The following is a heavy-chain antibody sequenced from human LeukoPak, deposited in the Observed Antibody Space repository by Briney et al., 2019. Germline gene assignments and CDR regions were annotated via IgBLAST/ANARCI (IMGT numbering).Heavy chain of an antibody. CDR1: GFTFSDYY. J-gene: IGHJ6*02. CDR3: ARDYDFWSGYYIYYYYGMDV. D-gene: IGHD3-3*01. Sequence: PGGSLRLSCAASGFTFSDYYMSWIRQAPGKGLEWVAVISYDGSNKYYADSVKGRLTISRDNSKNTLYLQMNSLRAEDTAVYYCARDYDFWSGYYIYYYYGMDVWGQGTTVTVSS. V-gene: IGHV3-30-3*01. CDR2: ISYDGSNK.